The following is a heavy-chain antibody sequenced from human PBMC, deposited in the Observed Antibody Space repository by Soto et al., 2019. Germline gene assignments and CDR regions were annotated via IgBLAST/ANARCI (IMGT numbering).Heavy chain of an antibody. CDR3: ARWYSSSSHYYYYGMDV. V-gene: IGHV5-10-1*01. CDR2: IDPSDSYT. CDR1: GYSFTSYW. J-gene: IGHJ6*02. Sequence: GESLKISCKGSGYSFTSYWISWVRQMPGKGLEWMGRIDPSDSYTNYSPSFQGHVTISADKSISTAYLQWSSLKASDTAMYYCARWYSSSSHYYYYGMDVWGQGTTFTVSS. D-gene: IGHD6-6*01.